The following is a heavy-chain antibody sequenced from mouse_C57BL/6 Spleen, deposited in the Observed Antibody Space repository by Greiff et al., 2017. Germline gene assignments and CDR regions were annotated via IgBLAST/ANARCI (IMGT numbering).Heavy chain of an antibody. J-gene: IGHJ3*01. D-gene: IGHD1-1*01. CDR2: ISSGSSTI. CDR3: ARSLYGSRFAY. Sequence: EVQLVESGGGLVKPGGSLKLSCAASGFTFSDYGMHWVRQAPEKGLEWVAYISSGSSTIYYADTVKGRFTISRDNAKNTLFLQMTSLRSEDTAMYYCARSLYGSRFAYWGQGTLVTVSA. V-gene: IGHV5-17*01. CDR1: GFTFSDYG.